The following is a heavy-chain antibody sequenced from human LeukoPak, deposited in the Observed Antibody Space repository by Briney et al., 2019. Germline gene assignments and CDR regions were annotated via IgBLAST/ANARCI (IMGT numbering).Heavy chain of an antibody. CDR1: GYTFTSYG. CDR3: ATGRLGGYSYGPNWFDP. Sequence: ASVKVSCKASGYTFTSYGISWVRQAPGQGLEWMGWISAYNGNTNYAQKFQGRVTMTEDTSTDTAYMELSSLRSEDTAVYYCATGRLGGYSYGPNWFDPWGQGTLVTVSS. D-gene: IGHD5-18*01. J-gene: IGHJ5*02. V-gene: IGHV1-18*01. CDR2: ISAYNGNT.